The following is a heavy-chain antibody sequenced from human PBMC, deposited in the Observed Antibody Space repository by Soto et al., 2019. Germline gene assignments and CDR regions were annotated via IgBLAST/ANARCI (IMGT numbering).Heavy chain of an antibody. CDR3: AKDTGTRIAGRLDS. D-gene: IGHD6-6*01. Sequence: EVQLVESGGGLVQPGTSLRLSCAASGFTFDDYAMHWVRQAPGKGLEWVSGLSWNSGTIGYADSVKGRFTISRDNAKNSLYLQMNGLRAEDTALYYCAKDTGTRIAGRLDSWGQGTLVTVSS. CDR2: LSWNSGTI. V-gene: IGHV3-9*01. J-gene: IGHJ4*02. CDR1: GFTFDDYA.